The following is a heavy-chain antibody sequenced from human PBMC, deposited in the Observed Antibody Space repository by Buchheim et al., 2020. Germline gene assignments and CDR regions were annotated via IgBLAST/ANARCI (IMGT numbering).Heavy chain of an antibody. Sequence: QVQLVESGGGVVQPGRSLRLSCAASGFTFSSYAMHWVRQAPGKGLGWVAVISYDGSNKYYAASVQGRFTISRDNSKKPLYLQMNSLRAEDTAVYYCAREVVLRFLEWSPKYFDYWGQGTL. V-gene: IGHV3-30*04. CDR3: AREVVLRFLEWSPKYFDY. CDR2: ISYDGSNK. D-gene: IGHD3-3*01. CDR1: GFTFSSYA. J-gene: IGHJ4*02.